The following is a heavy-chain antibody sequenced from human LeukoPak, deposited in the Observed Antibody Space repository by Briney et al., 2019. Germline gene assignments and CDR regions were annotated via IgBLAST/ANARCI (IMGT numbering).Heavy chain of an antibody. V-gene: IGHV1-69*05. Sequence: ASVKVSCKASGGTFSSYAISWVRQAPGQGLEWMGGIIPIFGTANYAQKFQGSVTITTDESTSTAYMELSSLRSEDTAVYYCARDTNPELNAFDYWGQGTLVTVSS. CDR1: GGTFSSYA. J-gene: IGHJ4*02. D-gene: IGHD1-26*01. CDR2: IIPIFGTA. CDR3: ARDTNPELNAFDY.